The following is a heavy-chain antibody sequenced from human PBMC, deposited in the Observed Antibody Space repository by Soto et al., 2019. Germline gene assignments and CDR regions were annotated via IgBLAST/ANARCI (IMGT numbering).Heavy chain of an antibody. V-gene: IGHV3-33*01. CDR3: ARDCAGYSSGWYQRGGFDY. CDR2: IWYDGSNK. CDR1: GFTFSSYG. Sequence: QVQLVESGGGVVQPGRSLRLSCAASGFTFSSYGMHWVRQAPGKGLEWVAVIWYDGSNKYYADSVKGRFTISRDNSKNTLYMQMYSLRGEDTGVCYCARDCAGYSSGWYQRGGFDYWGQGTLVTVSS. J-gene: IGHJ4*02. D-gene: IGHD6-19*01.